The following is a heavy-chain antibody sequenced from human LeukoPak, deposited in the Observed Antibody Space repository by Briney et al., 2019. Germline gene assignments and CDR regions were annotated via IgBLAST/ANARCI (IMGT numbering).Heavy chain of an antibody. J-gene: IGHJ4*02. V-gene: IGHV3-23*01. CDR3: TRDRGGSPTDVFDY. Sequence: PGGSLRLSCAASGLTFSKSALTWVRQAPGKGLEWVSTITDVGDIFYTYSVRGRFTISRDNSKNTVYTQMDGLRAEDTAVYYCTRDRGGSPTDVFDYWGQGTLVTVSS. CDR2: ITDVGDI. CDR1: GLTFSKSA. D-gene: IGHD2-15*01.